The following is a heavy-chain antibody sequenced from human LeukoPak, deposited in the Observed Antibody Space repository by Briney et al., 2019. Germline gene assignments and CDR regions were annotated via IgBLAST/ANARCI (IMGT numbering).Heavy chain of an antibody. CDR3: AKDLHGDYVRWGDY. Sequence: GGSLRLSCAASGFTFDAHAVSWVRQAPGKGLEWVSVISGSGGRTHYADSVKGRFTISRDFAKNTVYLEMSSLRAEDTALYYCAKDLHGDYVRWGDYWGQGTLVTVSS. V-gene: IGHV3-23*01. D-gene: IGHD4-17*01. J-gene: IGHJ4*02. CDR1: GFTFDAHA. CDR2: ISGSGGRT.